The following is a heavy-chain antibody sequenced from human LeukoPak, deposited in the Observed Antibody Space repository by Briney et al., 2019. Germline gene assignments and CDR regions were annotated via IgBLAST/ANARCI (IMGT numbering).Heavy chain of an antibody. J-gene: IGHJ4*02. CDR3: AKNTGDYTVYYSDY. CDR1: GFTFDDYA. D-gene: IGHD4-11*01. Sequence: GGSLRLSCAASGFTFDDYAMHWVRQAPGKGLEWVSSISWNSGSIGYADSVKGRFTISRDNAKNTLYLQMNSLRAEDTALYYCAKNTGDYTVYYSDYWGQGTLVTVSS. V-gene: IGHV3-9*01. CDR2: ISWNSGSI.